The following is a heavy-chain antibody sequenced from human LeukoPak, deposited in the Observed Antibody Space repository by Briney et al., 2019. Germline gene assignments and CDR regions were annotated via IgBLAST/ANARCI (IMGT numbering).Heavy chain of an antibody. D-gene: IGHD3-3*01. CDR2: FDPEEAKM. CDR1: GNSLSELS. J-gene: IGHJ4*02. CDR3: TTRSGDFWSGFVN. V-gene: IGHV1-24*01. Sequence: ASVTVSCKVSGNSLSELSIQWVRQAPGKGLECVGGFDPEEAKMVYAQNFQGRVTMTEDTSTQTAYMDLSGLTSVDTAVYYCTTRSGDFWSGFVNWGQGTLVTVSS.